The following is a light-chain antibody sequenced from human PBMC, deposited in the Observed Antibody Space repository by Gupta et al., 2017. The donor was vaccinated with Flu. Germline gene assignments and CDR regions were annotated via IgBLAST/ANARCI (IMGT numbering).Light chain of an antibody. V-gene: IGLV4-69*01. J-gene: IGLJ2*01. Sequence: QVVLTQSPSASASLGASVNLTCTLSERHATYDIAWHQQRPGTVPRHLMRLSSDGSYNSGDRNPDRFSGSSSGAGGHLIISSHQADDEDDYYCQTWNRSVVTFGGGTRLTV. CDR3: QTWNRSVVT. CDR2: LSSDGSY. CDR1: ERHATYD.